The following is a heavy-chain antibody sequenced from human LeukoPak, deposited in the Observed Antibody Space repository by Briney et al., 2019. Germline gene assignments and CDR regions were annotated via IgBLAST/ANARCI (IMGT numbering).Heavy chain of an antibody. CDR1: GGSICIYY. CDR3: AGDEDTATEGHFFES. Sequence: ALETLSLTRTVSGGSICIYYWNWIRQSPGKGLGRIGYIYYSGSTNYNPSLKNRLTISVDTPRNDFSLKLTSVTAADTAVYYCAGDEDTATEGHFFESWGQGILVTVSS. CDR2: IYYSGST. D-gene: IGHD5-18*01. J-gene: IGHJ4*02. V-gene: IGHV4-59*12.